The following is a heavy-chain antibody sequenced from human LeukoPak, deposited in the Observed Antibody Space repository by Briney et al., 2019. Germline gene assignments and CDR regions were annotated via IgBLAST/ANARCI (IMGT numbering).Heavy chain of an antibody. Sequence: GGSLRLSCAASGFTFSSYAMSWVRQAPGKGLEWVSAISGSGGSTYYADSVKGRFTISRDNSKNTLYLQMNSLRAEDTAVYYCAKQLSRYYDFWSGNFDYWGQGTLVTVSS. CDR3: AKQLSRYYDFWSGNFDY. CDR2: ISGSGGST. J-gene: IGHJ4*02. CDR1: GFTFSSYA. V-gene: IGHV3-23*01. D-gene: IGHD3-3*01.